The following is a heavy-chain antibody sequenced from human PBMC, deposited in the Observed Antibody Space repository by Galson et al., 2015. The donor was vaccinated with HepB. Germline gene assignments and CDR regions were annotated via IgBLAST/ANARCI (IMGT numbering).Heavy chain of an antibody. CDR3: ARDQCSGGSCWPFYYMDV. CDR2: IWYDGSNK. D-gene: IGHD2-15*01. CDR1: GFTFSSYG. Sequence: SLRLSCAASGFTFSSYGMHWVRQAPGKGLEWVAVIWYDGSNKYYADSVKGRFTISRDNSKNTLYLQMNSLRAEDTAVYYCARDQCSGGSCWPFYYMDVWGKGTTVTVSS. J-gene: IGHJ6*03. V-gene: IGHV3-33*01.